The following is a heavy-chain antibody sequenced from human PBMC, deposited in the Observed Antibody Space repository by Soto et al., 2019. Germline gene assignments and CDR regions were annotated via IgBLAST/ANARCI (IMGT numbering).Heavy chain of an antibody. Sequence: PGGSLRLSCAASGFTFSSYGMHWVRQAPGKGLERVAVISYDGSNKFYADSVKGRFTISRDNSKNTLYLQMNSLRAEDTAVYYCAKDHITRWDYIWGSYRDRYFDYWGQGTLVTVSS. J-gene: IGHJ4*02. CDR1: GFTFSSYG. CDR3: AKDHITRWDYIWGSYRDRYFDY. V-gene: IGHV3-30*18. D-gene: IGHD3-16*02. CDR2: ISYDGSNK.